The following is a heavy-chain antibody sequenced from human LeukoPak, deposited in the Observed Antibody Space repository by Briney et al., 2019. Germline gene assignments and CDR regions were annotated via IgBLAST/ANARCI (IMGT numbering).Heavy chain of an antibody. D-gene: IGHD1-7*01. CDR1: GHTFTGYY. CDR3: ARVGGNWNYVY. J-gene: IGHJ4*02. Sequence: ASVTVSCKASGHTFTGYYMHWVRQAPGQGREWMGWINPNSGGTNYAQKFQGRVTMTRDTSISTAYMELSRLRSDDTAVYYCARVGGNWNYVYWGQGTLVTVSS. CDR2: INPNSGGT. V-gene: IGHV1-2*02.